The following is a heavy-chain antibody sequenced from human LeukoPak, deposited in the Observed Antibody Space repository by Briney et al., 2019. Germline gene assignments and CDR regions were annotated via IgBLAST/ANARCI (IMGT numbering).Heavy chain of an antibody. Sequence: SETLSLTCTVSGGSISSYYWSWIRQPPGKGLEWIGYIYYSGSTNYNPSLKSRLTISIDTSKNQFSLKLMSVTAADTAVYYCARDSGTTGEVKFDPWGQGILVTVSS. D-gene: IGHD3-10*01. CDR1: GGSISSYY. CDR3: ARDSGTTGEVKFDP. J-gene: IGHJ5*02. V-gene: IGHV4-59*12. CDR2: IYYSGST.